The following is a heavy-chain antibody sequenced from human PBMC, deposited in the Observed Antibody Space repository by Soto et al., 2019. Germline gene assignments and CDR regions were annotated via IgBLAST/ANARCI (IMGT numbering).Heavy chain of an antibody. CDR1: GFTFSSYG. CDR3: AKDTRAAYGHPFYYYGMDV. J-gene: IGHJ6*02. D-gene: IGHD3-10*01. V-gene: IGHV3-30*18. CDR2: ISYDGSNK. Sequence: QVQLVESGGGVVQPGRSLRLSCAASGFTFSSYGMHWVRQAPGKGLEWVAVISYDGSNKYYADSVKGRFTISRDNSKNTLYLQMNSLRAEDTAVYYCAKDTRAAYGHPFYYYGMDVWGQGTTVTVSS.